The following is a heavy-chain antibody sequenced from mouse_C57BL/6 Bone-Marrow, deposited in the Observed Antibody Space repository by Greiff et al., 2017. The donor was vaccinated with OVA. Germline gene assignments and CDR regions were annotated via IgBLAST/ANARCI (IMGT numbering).Heavy chain of an antibody. D-gene: IGHD3-3*01. CDR1: GYSFTDYN. V-gene: IGHV1-39*01. CDR2: INPNYGTT. J-gene: IGHJ1*03. Sequence: EVKLMESGPELVKPGASVKISCKASGYSFTDYNMNWVKQSNGKSLEWIGVINPNYGTTSYNQKFKGKATLTVDQSSSTAYMQLNSLTSEDSAVYYCGGRSLYWYFDVWGTGTTVTVSS. CDR3: GGRSLYWYFDV.